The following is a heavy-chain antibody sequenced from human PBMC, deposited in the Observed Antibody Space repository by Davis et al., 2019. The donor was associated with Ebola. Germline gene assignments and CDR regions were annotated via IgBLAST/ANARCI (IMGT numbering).Heavy chain of an antibody. D-gene: IGHD2-2*01. Sequence: GGSLRLSCAASGFTFSSYSMNWVRQAPGKGLEWVSSISSSSSYIYYADSVKGRFTISRDNAKNSLYLQMNSLRAEDTAVYYCAREGRYCSSTSCYMDVWGQGTTVTVSS. CDR3: AREGRYCSSTSCYMDV. J-gene: IGHJ6*03. CDR2: ISSSSSYI. V-gene: IGHV3-21*01. CDR1: GFTFSSYS.